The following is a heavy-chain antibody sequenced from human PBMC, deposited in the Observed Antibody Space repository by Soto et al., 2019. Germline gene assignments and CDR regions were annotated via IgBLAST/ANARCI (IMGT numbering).Heavy chain of an antibody. J-gene: IGHJ6*03. CDR3: ARVQRYGSGSYYNVHYYYYYMDV. D-gene: IGHD3-10*01. CDR1: GYTFTSYG. Sequence: QVQLVQSGAEVKKPGASVKVSCKASGYTFTSYGISWVRQAPGQGLEWMGWISAYNGNTNYAQKLQGRVTMTTDTSTSAAYMELRSLRSDDTAVYYCARVQRYGSGSYYNVHYYYYYMDVWGKGTTVTVS. V-gene: IGHV1-18*01. CDR2: ISAYNGNT.